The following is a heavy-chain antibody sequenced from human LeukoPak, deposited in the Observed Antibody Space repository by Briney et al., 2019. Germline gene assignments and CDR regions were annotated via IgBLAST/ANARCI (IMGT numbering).Heavy chain of an antibody. D-gene: IGHD4-17*01. V-gene: IGHV3-21*01. Sequence: GGSLILFCAASGFTFSSYSMNWVRQAPGKGLEWVSSISSSSSYIYYADSVKGRFTISRDNAKNSLYLQMNSLRAEDTAVYYCARDRTDYGDYDAFDYWGQGTLVTVSS. CDR2: ISSSSSYI. CDR3: ARDRTDYGDYDAFDY. CDR1: GFTFSSYS. J-gene: IGHJ4*02.